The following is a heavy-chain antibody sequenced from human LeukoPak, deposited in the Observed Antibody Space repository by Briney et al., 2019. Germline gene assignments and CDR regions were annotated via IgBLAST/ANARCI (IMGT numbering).Heavy chain of an antibody. Sequence: PGRSLRLSCAASGFTFNSYGMHWVRQAPGKGLEWVTVISYDGSNKYYADSVEGRFTISRDNSKNTLYLQMNSLRAEDTAVYYCAKDWRSYSTRVFVDYWDQGTLVTVSS. CDR2: ISYDGSNK. CDR3: AKDWRSYSTRVFVDY. CDR1: GFTFNSYG. D-gene: IGHD6-13*01. J-gene: IGHJ4*02. V-gene: IGHV3-30*18.